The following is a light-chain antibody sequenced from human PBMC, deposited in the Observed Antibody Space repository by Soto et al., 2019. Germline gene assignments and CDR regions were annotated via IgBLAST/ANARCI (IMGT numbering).Light chain of an antibody. CDR3: CSRTTSHTDV. CDR1: SSDIGHYDY. J-gene: IGLJ1*01. Sequence: QTVVTQPASVSGSPGQSITISCTGTSSDIGHYDYVSWYQQHPGKAPKLMIYHVTYRPSGVSNRYSSSKSGNSASLTISGLQSDDEADYYCCSRTTSHTDVFVSGTNLTGL. CDR2: HVT. V-gene: IGLV2-14*03.